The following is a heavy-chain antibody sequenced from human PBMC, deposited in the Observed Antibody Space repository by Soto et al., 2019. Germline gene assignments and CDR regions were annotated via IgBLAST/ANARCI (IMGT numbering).Heavy chain of an antibody. CDR3: ARESGGHYYDSSGYYGDRGYYYYYGMDV. Sequence: SETLSLTCTVSGGSISSYYWSSIRQPPGKGLEWIGYIYYSGSTNYNPSLKSRVTISVDTSKNQFSLKMISVTAADTAVYYCARESGGHYYDSSGYYGDRGYYYYYGMDVWGQGTTVTVSS. CDR2: IYYSGST. D-gene: IGHD3-22*01. CDR1: GGSISSYY. V-gene: IGHV4-59*01. J-gene: IGHJ6*02.